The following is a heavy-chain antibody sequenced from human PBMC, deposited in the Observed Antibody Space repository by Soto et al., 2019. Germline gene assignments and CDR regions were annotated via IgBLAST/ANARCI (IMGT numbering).Heavy chain of an antibody. Sequence: PGGALRLSCSASGFTFSGYAMHWVRQAPGKGLEYVSAISSNGGSKYYADSVKGRFTISRDNSKNTLYLQVNSLRDEDTAVYYCAVDTLANLDSWRQGSLVTVSS. CDR1: GFTFSGYA. V-gene: IGHV3-64*04. CDR2: ISSNGGSK. CDR3: AVDTLANLDS. D-gene: IGHD2-15*01. J-gene: IGHJ4*02.